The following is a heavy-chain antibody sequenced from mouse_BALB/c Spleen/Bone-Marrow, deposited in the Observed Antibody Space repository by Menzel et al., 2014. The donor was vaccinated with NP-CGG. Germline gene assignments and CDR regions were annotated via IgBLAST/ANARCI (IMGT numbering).Heavy chain of an antibody. V-gene: IGHV1-14*01. J-gene: IGHJ2*01. CDR2: MNPFNDGT. Sequence: VQLKESGPELVKPGASVKMSCKASRYIFTSYVLHWVRQKPGQGLEWIGFMNPFNDGTKYNEKFKGKATLTSDKSSSTAYIELSSLTSEDSAVYCCAREVVATDYFDYWGQGTTLTVSS. D-gene: IGHD1-1*01. CDR3: AREVVATDYFDY. CDR1: RYIFTSYV.